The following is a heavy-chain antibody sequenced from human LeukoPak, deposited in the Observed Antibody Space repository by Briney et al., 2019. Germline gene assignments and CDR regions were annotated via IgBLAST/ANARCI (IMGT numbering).Heavy chain of an antibody. V-gene: IGHV3-23*01. Sequence: PGGSLRLSCAASGFTFSSYAMSWVRQAPGKGLEWVSAISGSGGSTYYADSVKGRFTISRDNSKNTLYLQMNSLRAEDTAVYYCAKDLTYCGGDCYSSYYFDYWGQGTLVTVSS. CDR3: AKDLTYCGGDCYSSYYFDY. CDR1: GFTFSSYA. J-gene: IGHJ4*02. CDR2: ISGSGGST. D-gene: IGHD2-21*02.